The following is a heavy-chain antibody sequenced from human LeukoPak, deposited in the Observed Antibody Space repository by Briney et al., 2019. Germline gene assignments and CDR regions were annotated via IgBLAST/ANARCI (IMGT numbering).Heavy chain of an antibody. CDR2: ISGSGGST. CDR1: GFTFSSYA. D-gene: IGHD2-2*02. J-gene: IGHJ4*02. CDR3: ANIVVVQSAIGY. Sequence: GGSLSHSCAASGFTFSSYAMSWVRQAPGKGLEWVSAISGSGGSTYYADSVKGRFTISRDNSKNTLYLQMNSLRAEDTAVYYCANIVVVQSAIGYWGQGPLYCVSS. V-gene: IGHV3-23*01.